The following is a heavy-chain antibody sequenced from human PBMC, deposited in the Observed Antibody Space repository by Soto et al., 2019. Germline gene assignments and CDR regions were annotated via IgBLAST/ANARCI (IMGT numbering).Heavy chain of an antibody. V-gene: IGHV3-74*01. CDR2: ISTDGSST. J-gene: IGHJ4*02. Sequence: EVQLVESGGGLVQPGGSLRLSCAATGFSFSTYWMHWVRQGPGKGLVWVSRISTDGSSTTYADSVKGRFTISRDNAKNTLYLQMNSLSADDTAVYYCARATGSNHPFDYWGQGTLGTVSS. CDR3: ARATGSNHPFDY. CDR1: GFSFSTYW. D-gene: IGHD2-2*01.